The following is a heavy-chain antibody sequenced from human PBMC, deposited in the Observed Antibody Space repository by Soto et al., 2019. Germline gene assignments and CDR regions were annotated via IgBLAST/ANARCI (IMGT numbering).Heavy chain of an antibody. D-gene: IGHD6-19*01. CDR2: ISGSGGST. Sequence: EVQLLESGGGLVQPGGSLRLSCAASGFTFSSYAMSWVRQAPGKGLEWVPAISGSGGSTYYADSVKGRFTIYRDNAKNTLYLHMDRLIAQDTAVYYCAKVSSSSGWSAREQKDFDYWGQGTLVTLSS. V-gene: IGHV3-23*01. CDR1: GFTFSSYA. CDR3: AKVSSSSGWSAREQKDFDY. J-gene: IGHJ4*02.